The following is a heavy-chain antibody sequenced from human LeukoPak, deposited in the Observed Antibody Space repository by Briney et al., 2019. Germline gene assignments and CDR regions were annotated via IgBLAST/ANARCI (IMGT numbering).Heavy chain of an antibody. CDR3: ARQGCSGGSCYLDY. CDR2: IYYSGTT. Sequence: SETLSLTCTVSGGSISSSSYYWGWIRQPPEKGLEWIGNIYYSGTTYYNPSLNGRVTISVDTSKNQFSLKLTSVTAADTAVYYCARQGCSGGSCYLDYWGQGTLVSVSS. V-gene: IGHV4-39*01. J-gene: IGHJ4*02. CDR1: GGSISSSSYY. D-gene: IGHD2-15*01.